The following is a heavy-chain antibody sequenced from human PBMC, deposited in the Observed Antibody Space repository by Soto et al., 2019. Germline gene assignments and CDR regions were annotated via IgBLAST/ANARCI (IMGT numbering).Heavy chain of an antibody. V-gene: IGHV4-39*01. D-gene: IGHD3-22*01. CDR2: IYYSGST. CDR1: GGSISSSSYY. J-gene: IGHJ5*02. Sequence: PSETLSLTCTVSGGSISSSSYYWGWIHQPPGKGLEWIGSIYYSGSTYYNPSLKSRVTISVDTSKNQFSLKLSSVTAADTAVYYCARYDSQDFDSSGPNWFDPWGQGTPVTVSS. CDR3: ARYDSQDFDSSGPNWFDP.